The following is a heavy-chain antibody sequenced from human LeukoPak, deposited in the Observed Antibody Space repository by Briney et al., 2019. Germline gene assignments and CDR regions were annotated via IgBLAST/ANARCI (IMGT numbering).Heavy chain of an antibody. Sequence: SETLSLTCTVSGYSISSGYYWGWIRQPPGKGLEWIGSLYHSGSTYYNPSLKSRVTISVDTSKNQFSQKLSSVTAADTAVYYCARIGEYRNPPYDYWGQGTLVTVSS. J-gene: IGHJ4*02. V-gene: IGHV4-38-2*02. CDR1: GYSISSGYY. D-gene: IGHD3-10*01. CDR2: LYHSGST. CDR3: ARIGEYRNPPYDY.